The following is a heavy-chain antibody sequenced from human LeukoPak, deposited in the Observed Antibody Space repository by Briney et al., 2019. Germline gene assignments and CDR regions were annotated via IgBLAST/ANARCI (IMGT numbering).Heavy chain of an antibody. Sequence: ASVKVSCKASGYTFTGYYMHWVRQAPGQGLEWMGWTNPNSGGTNYAQKFQGRVTMTRDTSISTAYMELSRLRSDDTAVYYCARDSYDFWSGYYTGQFDPWGQGTLVTVSS. CDR1: GYTFTGYY. CDR3: ARDSYDFWSGYYTGQFDP. J-gene: IGHJ5*02. CDR2: TNPNSGGT. D-gene: IGHD3-3*01. V-gene: IGHV1-2*02.